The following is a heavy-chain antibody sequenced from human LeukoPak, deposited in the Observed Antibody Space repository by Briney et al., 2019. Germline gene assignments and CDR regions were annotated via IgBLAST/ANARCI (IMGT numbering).Heavy chain of an antibody. CDR2: IYHSGST. CDR1: GASISSNNW. V-gene: IGHV4-4*02. J-gene: IGHJ4*02. D-gene: IGHD6-13*01. Sequence: PSETLSLTCAVSGASISSNNWWWSWVRQPPGKGLEWIGEIYHSGSTNYNPSLKSRVTISVDKSKSQFSLKLTSMTAADTAVYYCARGSAAGTGGYFDYWGQGILVTVSS. CDR3: ARGSAAGTGGYFDY.